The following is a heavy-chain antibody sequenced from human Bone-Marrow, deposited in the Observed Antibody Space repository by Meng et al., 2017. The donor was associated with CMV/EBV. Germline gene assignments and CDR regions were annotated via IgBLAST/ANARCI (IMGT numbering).Heavy chain of an antibody. CDR3: ANRGYGSGRRAN. CDR1: GFSFSSYG. V-gene: IGHV3-30*02. Sequence: GESLKISCAAAGFSFSSYGMHWVRQAPGKGLEWVAYIRYDGSNKYYADSVKGRFTISRDNSKNTPYLQMNSLRAEDTAVYYCANRGYGSGRRANWGQGTLVTVSS. CDR2: IRYDGSNK. J-gene: IGHJ4*02. D-gene: IGHD3-10*01.